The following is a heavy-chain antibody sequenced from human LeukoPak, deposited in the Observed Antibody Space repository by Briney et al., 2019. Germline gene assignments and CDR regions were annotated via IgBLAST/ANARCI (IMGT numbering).Heavy chain of an antibody. CDR3: ARVQGWLRPVDY. CDR1: GFTFSSYS. V-gene: IGHV3-21*01. CDR2: ISSSSSYI. Sequence: GGSLGLSCAASGFTFSSYSMNWVRQAPGKGLEWVSSISSSSSYIYYADSVKGRFTISRDNAKNSLYLQMNSLRAEDTAVYYCARVQGWLRPVDYWGQGTLVTVSS. D-gene: IGHD5-12*01. J-gene: IGHJ4*02.